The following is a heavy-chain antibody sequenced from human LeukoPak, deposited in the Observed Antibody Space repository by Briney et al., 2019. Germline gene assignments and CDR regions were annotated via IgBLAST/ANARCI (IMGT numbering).Heavy chain of an antibody. D-gene: IGHD3-3*01. CDR1: GGSISSSGYF. CDR2: IYYSGNT. Sequence: SETLSLTCTVSGGSISSSGYFWGWIRQPPGKGLEWIGTIYYSGNTYYNPSLKGRVTISVDTSKNQFSLKLSSVTAADTAVYYCARHVTIFGAPNWFDPWGQGTLVTVSS. CDR3: ARHVTIFGAPNWFDP. J-gene: IGHJ5*02. V-gene: IGHV4-39*01.